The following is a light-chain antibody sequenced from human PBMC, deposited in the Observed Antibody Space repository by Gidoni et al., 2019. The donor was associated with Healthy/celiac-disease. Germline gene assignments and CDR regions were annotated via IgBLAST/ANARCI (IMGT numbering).Light chain of an antibody. CDR3: QVWDSSSDPYV. CDR2: YDS. V-gene: IGLV3-21*04. J-gene: IGLJ1*01. Sequence: SYVLTQPPSVSVAPGKTARITCGGYNIGSKSVHWYQQKPGQAPVLVIYYDSDRPSGIPERFSGSNSGNTATLTISRVEAGDEADYYCQVWDSSSDPYVFGTGTKVTVL. CDR1: NIGSKS.